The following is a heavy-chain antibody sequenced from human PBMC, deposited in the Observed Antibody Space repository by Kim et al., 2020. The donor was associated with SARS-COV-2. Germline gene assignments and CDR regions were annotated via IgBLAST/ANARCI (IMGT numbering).Heavy chain of an antibody. D-gene: IGHD4-17*01. Sequence: GGSLRLSCAASGFTFSSYDMHWVRQATGKGLEWVSAIGTAGDTYYPGSVKGRFTISRENAKNSLYLQMNSLRAGDTAVYYCARGADYGDHRYYYYGMDVWGQGTTVTVSS. J-gene: IGHJ6*02. CDR1: GFTFSSYD. V-gene: IGHV3-13*01. CDR2: IGTAGDT. CDR3: ARGADYGDHRYYYYGMDV.